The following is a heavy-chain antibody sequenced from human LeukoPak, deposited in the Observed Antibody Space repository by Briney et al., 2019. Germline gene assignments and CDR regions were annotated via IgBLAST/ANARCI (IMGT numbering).Heavy chain of an antibody. CDR3: ARDSGCSSTSCYSGGDY. J-gene: IGHJ4*02. D-gene: IGHD2-2*01. CDR2: ISSSSSYI. Sequence: PGGSLRLSCAASGFTFSSYSMNWVRQAPGKGLEWVSFISSSSSYIYYADSVKGRFTISRDKAKNSLYLQMNSLRVEDTAVYYCARDSGCSSTSCYSGGDYWGQGTLVTVSS. CDR1: GFTFSSYS. V-gene: IGHV3-21*01.